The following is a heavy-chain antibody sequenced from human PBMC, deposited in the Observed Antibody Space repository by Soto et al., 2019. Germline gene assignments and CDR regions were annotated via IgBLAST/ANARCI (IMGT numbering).Heavy chain of an antibody. CDR3: ARERNYYDSSGYYYAPDAFDI. Sequence: PSETLSLTCTVSGGSISSYYWSWIRQPPGKGLEWIGYIYYSGSTNYNPSLKSRVTISVDTSKNQFSLKLSSVTAADTAVYYCARERNYYDSSGYYYAPDAFDIWGQGTMVTVSS. CDR1: GGSISSYY. V-gene: IGHV4-59*01. J-gene: IGHJ3*02. CDR2: IYYSGST. D-gene: IGHD3-22*01.